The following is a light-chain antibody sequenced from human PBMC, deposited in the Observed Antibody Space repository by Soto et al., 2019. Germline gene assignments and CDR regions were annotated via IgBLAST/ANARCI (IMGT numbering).Light chain of an antibody. Sequence: EIVSTQSPGTLSLSPGERATLSCRASQSVSSSYLAWYQQKPGQAPRILIFGASSRATGIPDKFSGSGSGTDFTLTIRRLEPDDFAVYYCQHYGSPSWTFGQGTKVDI. CDR3: QHYGSPSWT. V-gene: IGKV3-20*01. J-gene: IGKJ1*01. CDR2: GAS. CDR1: QSVSSSY.